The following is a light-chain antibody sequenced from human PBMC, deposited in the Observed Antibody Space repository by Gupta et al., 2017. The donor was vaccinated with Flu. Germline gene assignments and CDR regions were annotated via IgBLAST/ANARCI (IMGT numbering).Light chain of an antibody. J-gene: IGKJ2*02. Sequence: EIVFTQSPAILSLSPGERATLSCRASQSVGTYLAWYQQKHGQTPRLLVYDASNRATGIPARLSGSGSGTDFTLTISSLEPEEFAVYYCQKRSNRPPCTFGQGTRVEI. V-gene: IGKV3-11*01. CDR2: DAS. CDR1: QSVGTY. CDR3: QKRSNRPPCT.